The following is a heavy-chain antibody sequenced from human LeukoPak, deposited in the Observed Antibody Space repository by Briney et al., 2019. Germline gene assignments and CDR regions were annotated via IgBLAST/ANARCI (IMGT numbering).Heavy chain of an antibody. CDR2: FDPEDGET. CDR3: ATKGHYYDSSGYHNWFDP. J-gene: IGHJ5*02. Sequence: ASVKVSCKVSGYTLTELSMHWVRQAPGKGLEWMGGFDPEDGETIYAQKFQGRVTMTEDTSTDTAYMELSSLRSEDTAVYYCATKGHYYDSSGYHNWFDPWGQGTLVTVSS. CDR1: GYTLTELS. V-gene: IGHV1-24*01. D-gene: IGHD3-22*01.